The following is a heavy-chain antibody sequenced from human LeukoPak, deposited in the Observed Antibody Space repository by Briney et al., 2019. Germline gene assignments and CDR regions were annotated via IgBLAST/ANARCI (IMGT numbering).Heavy chain of an antibody. V-gene: IGHV4-4*02. CDR1: GGSISSSNW. CDR3: ARVVTIFGVVIIPNSFDY. J-gene: IGHJ4*02. D-gene: IGHD3-3*01. Sequence: PSGTLSLTCAVSGGSISSSNWWSWVRQPPGKGLEWIGEIYHSGSTNYNPSLKSRVTISVDKSKNQFSLKLSSVTAADTAVYYCARVVTIFGVVIIPNSFDYWGQGTLVTVSS. CDR2: IYHSGST.